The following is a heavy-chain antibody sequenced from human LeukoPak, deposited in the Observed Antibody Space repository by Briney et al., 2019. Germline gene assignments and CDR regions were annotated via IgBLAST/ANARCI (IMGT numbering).Heavy chain of an antibody. V-gene: IGHV3-23*01. Sequence: SGGSLRLSCAASGFTFSSYAMSWVRQAPGKGLEWVSAISGSGGSTYYADSVKGRFTISRDNAKNSLYLQMNSLRAEDTALYYCAKDTGGIVGASDYWGQGTLVTVSS. J-gene: IGHJ4*02. CDR1: GFTFSSYA. D-gene: IGHD1-26*01. CDR3: AKDTGGIVGASDY. CDR2: ISGSGGST.